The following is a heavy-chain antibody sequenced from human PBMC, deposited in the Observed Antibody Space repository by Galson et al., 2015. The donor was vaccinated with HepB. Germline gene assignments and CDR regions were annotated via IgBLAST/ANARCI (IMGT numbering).Heavy chain of an antibody. CDR3: ARDQLGLRLGELSLGS. V-gene: IGHV3-21*01. J-gene: IGHJ5*02. CDR1: GFTFRSYS. D-gene: IGHD3-16*02. CDR2: ISSSLHYI. Sequence: SLRLSCAASGFTFRSYSMTWVRQAPGKGLEWVSYISSSLHYIYYADSVKGRFTISIDNAKNSLFLQMNSLRAEDTAVYYCARDQLGLRLGELSLGSWGQGTLVTVSS.